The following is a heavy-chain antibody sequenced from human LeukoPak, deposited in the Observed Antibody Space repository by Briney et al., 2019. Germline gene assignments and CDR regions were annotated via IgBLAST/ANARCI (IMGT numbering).Heavy chain of an antibody. Sequence: SETLSLTCTVSGGSISSYYWSWIRQPAGKGLEWIGRIYTSGTTNYNPSLKSRVTMSVDTSRNQFSLKLMSVTAADTAVYYCARDSGTTGEVKFDPWGQGTLVTVSS. V-gene: IGHV4-4*07. D-gene: IGHD3-10*01. CDR3: ARDSGTTGEVKFDP. CDR1: GGSISSYY. CDR2: IYTSGTT. J-gene: IGHJ5*02.